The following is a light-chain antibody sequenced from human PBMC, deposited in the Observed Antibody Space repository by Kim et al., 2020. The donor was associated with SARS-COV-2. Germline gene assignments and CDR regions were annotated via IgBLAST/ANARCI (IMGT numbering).Light chain of an antibody. Sequence: ASVGDRVTITCQASQDIKKFLNWYQHKPGKAPTLLISDASYLGTGVPSRFSGSGSGTDFTFTITSLQPEDIATYYCQQYDYLPITFGQGTRLEIK. CDR2: DAS. CDR3: QQYDYLPIT. V-gene: IGKV1-33*01. CDR1: QDIKKF. J-gene: IGKJ5*01.